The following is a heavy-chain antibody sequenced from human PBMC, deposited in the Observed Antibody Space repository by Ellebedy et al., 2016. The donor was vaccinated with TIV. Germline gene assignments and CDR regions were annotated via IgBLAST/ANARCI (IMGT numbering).Heavy chain of an antibody. Sequence: MPSETLSLTCTVSSGSISGYYWSWFRQPPGERLPWIGYVHSSGSTNSDPSLKSRVAMSLDTSNTQFSLKLSSVTAADTAVYYCARDGSGSYSRGGNWFDPWGQGTLVTVSS. J-gene: IGHJ5*02. CDR2: VHSSGST. V-gene: IGHV4-4*08. CDR3: ARDGSGSYSRGGNWFDP. CDR1: SGSISGYY. D-gene: IGHD3-10*01.